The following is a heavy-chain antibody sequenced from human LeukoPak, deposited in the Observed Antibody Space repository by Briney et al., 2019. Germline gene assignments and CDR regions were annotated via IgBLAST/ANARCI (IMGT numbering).Heavy chain of an antibody. D-gene: IGHD6-13*01. V-gene: IGHV3-7*01. CDR1: GFTFTTYW. CDR3: AKGGSIAAAVAY. CDR2: IEQDGSQK. Sequence: PGGSLRLSCAASGFTFTTYWMSWVRQAPGKGLEWVANIEQDGSQKYYVDSVKGRFTISRDNAKNSLFLQMNSLRADDTAVYYCAKGGSIAAAVAYWGQGPWSPSPQ. J-gene: IGHJ4*02.